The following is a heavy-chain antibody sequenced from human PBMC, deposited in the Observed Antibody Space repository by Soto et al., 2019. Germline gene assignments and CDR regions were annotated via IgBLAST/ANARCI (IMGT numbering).Heavy chain of an antibody. CDR2: ISAYNGNT. CDR1: GYTFTSYG. D-gene: IGHD6-13*01. J-gene: IGHJ6*02. Sequence: GASVKVSCKASGYTFTSYGISWVRQAPGQGLEWMGWISAYNGNTNYAQKLQGRVTMTTDTSTSTAYMELRSLRSDDTAVYYCARAMAAAGTSHYYYGMDVWGQGTTVTVSS. CDR3: ARAMAAAGTSHYYYGMDV. V-gene: IGHV1-18*01.